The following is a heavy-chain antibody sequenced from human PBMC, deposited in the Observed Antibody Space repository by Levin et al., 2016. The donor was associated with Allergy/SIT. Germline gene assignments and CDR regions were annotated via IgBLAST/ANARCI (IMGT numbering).Heavy chain of an antibody. CDR2: ISSSSSTI. J-gene: IGHJ4*02. D-gene: IGHD6-13*01. CDR3: ARDALYGSSWSSFDY. CDR1: GFTFSSYS. Sequence: GESLKISCAASGFTFSSYSMNWVRQAPGKGLEWVSYISSSSSTIYYADSVKGRFTISRDNAKNSLYLQMNSLRDEDTAVYYCARDALYGSSWSSFDYWGQGTLVTVSS. V-gene: IGHV3-48*02.